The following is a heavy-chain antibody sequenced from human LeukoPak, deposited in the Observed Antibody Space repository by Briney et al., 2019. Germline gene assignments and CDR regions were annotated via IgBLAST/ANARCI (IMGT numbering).Heavy chain of an antibody. V-gene: IGHV1-69*13. D-gene: IGHD2-15*01. CDR1: GGTFSSYA. Sequence: GASVKVSCKASGGTFSSYAISWVRQAPGQGLEWMGGIIPIFGTANYAEKFQGRVTITADESTSTAYMELSSLRSEDTAVYYCARAKIEDIVEDWFDPWGQGTLVTVSS. J-gene: IGHJ5*02. CDR2: IIPIFGTA. CDR3: ARAKIEDIVEDWFDP.